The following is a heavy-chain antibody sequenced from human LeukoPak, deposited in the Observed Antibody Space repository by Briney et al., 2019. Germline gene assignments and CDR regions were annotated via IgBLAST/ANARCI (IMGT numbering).Heavy chain of an antibody. J-gene: IGHJ5*02. CDR1: GYTFTSYD. D-gene: IGHD2-2*02. CDR3: ARGPIVVVPAAINGWFDP. Sequence: ASVKVSCKASGYTFTSYDINWVRQATGQGLEWMGWINPNSGGTNYAQKFQGRVTMTRDTSISTAYMELSRLRSDDTAVYYCARGPIVVVPAAINGWFDPWGQGTLVTVSS. V-gene: IGHV1-2*02. CDR2: INPNSGGT.